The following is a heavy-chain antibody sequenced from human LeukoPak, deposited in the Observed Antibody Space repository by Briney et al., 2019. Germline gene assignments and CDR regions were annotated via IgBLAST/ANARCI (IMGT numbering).Heavy chain of an antibody. Sequence: SETLSLTCAVYGGSFSGYYWSWIRQPPGKGLEWIGEINHSGSTNYNPSLKSRVTISVDTSKNQFSLKLSSVTAADTAVYYCATATNLGYCSSTSCYNDYWGQGTLVTVSS. CDR1: GGSFSGYY. CDR2: INHSGST. D-gene: IGHD2-2*02. CDR3: ATATNLGYCSSTSCYNDY. V-gene: IGHV4-34*01. J-gene: IGHJ4*02.